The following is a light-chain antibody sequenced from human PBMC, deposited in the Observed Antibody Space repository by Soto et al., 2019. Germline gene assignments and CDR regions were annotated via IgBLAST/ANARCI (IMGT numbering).Light chain of an antibody. J-gene: IGKJ1*01. V-gene: IGKV2-28*01. CDR3: MQALRTWT. Sequence: VMTQSPLSLPVTAGEPASISCRSSESLLHGNGNNYLDWYLQKPGQSPQLLIYLGSNRASGVPDRFSGSGSGTDFTLKISRVEAEDVGVYYCMQALRTWTFGQGTKVEIK. CDR1: ESLLHGNGNNY. CDR2: LGS.